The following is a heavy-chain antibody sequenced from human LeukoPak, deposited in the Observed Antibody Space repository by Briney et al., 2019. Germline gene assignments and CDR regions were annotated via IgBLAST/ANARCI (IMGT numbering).Heavy chain of an antibody. Sequence: GSLRLSCAASGFPFSSYCMHWVRQAPGKGLEGVSYISSSSSTIYYADSVKGRFTISRDNAKNSLYLQMNSLRAEDTAVYYCARDPYDSSGYPDYWGQGTLVTVSS. CDR3: ARDPYDSSGYPDY. CDR2: ISSSSSTI. D-gene: IGHD3-22*01. V-gene: IGHV3-48*04. CDR1: GFPFSSYC. J-gene: IGHJ4*02.